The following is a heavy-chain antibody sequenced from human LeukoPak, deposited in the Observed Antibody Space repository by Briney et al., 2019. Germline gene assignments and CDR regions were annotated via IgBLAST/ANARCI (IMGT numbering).Heavy chain of an antibody. Sequence: GGSLRLSCTASGFTFSDYYMSWIRQAPGKGLEWVSYISSSGSAIFYADSVKGRFTISRDNAKNSLYLQMNSLRAEDTAVYYCARDITGYCYFDYWGQGTLVTVSS. CDR2: ISSSGSAI. V-gene: IGHV3-11*04. CDR1: GFTFSDYY. D-gene: IGHD3-9*01. J-gene: IGHJ4*02. CDR3: ARDITGYCYFDY.